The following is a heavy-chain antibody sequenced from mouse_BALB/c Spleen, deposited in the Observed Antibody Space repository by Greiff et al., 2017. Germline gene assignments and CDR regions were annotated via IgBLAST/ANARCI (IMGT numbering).Heavy chain of an antibody. J-gene: IGHJ1*01. CDR1: GFTFSSYA. V-gene: IGHV5-6-5*01. CDR2: ISSGGST. CDR3: ARGPDDSSPYWYFDV. Sequence: EVKVEESGGGLVKPGGSLKLSCAASGFTFSSYAMSWVRQTPEKRLEWVASISSGGSTYYPDSVKGRFTISRDNARNILYLQMSSLRSEDTAMYYCARGPDDSSPYWYFDVWGAGTTVTVSS. D-gene: IGHD1-1*01.